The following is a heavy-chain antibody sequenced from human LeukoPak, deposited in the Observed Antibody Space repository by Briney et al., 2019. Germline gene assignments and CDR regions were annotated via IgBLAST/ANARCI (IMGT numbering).Heavy chain of an antibody. CDR1: GGSISSSTYY. J-gene: IGHJ5*02. Sequence: SETLSLTCTVSGGSISSSTYYWSWIRQPPGKGLEWIGEINHSGSTNYNPSLKSRVTISVDTSKNQFSLKLSSVTAADTAVYYCARGVPWWSSNWFDPWGQGTLVTVSS. V-gene: IGHV4-39*07. CDR2: INHSGST. CDR3: ARGVPWWSSNWFDP. D-gene: IGHD2-15*01.